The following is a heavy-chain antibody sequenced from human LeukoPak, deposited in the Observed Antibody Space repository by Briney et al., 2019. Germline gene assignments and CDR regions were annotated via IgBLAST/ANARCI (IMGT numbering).Heavy chain of an antibody. J-gene: IGHJ6*03. CDR2: FSGSGGTT. D-gene: IGHD2-8*01. CDR3: ANGNRCTSPNCLGYYYFYMDV. CDR1: GFTFSSYA. V-gene: IGHV3-23*01. Sequence: GGSLRLSCAASGFTFSSYAMNWVRQAPGRGLEWISGFSGSGGTTYYADSVKGRFTISRDNSKNTLYLQMNSLRAEDTAVYYCANGNRCTSPNCLGYYYFYMDVWGKGTTVTVSS.